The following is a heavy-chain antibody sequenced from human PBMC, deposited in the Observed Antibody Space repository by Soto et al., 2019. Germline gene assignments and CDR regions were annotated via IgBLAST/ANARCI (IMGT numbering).Heavy chain of an antibody. V-gene: IGHV3-15*07. CDR1: GFTFSNAW. CDR2: IKSKTDGGTT. J-gene: IGHJ4*02. CDR3: TVPAAIGASVDY. Sequence: EVQLVESGGGLVKPGGSLRLSCAASGFTFSNAWMNWVLQAPGKGLEWVGRIKSKTDGGTTDYAAPVKGRFTISRDDSKNTLYLQMNSLKTEDTAVYYCTVPAAIGASVDYWGQGTLVTVSS. D-gene: IGHD2-2*02.